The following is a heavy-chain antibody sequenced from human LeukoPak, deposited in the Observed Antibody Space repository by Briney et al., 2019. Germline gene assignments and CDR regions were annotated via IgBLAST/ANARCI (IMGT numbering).Heavy chain of an antibody. CDR2: IYHSGST. V-gene: IGHV4-38-2*01. CDR1: GYSISSGYY. J-gene: IGHJ3*02. D-gene: IGHD2-2*01. CDR3: ATAVVPAAMYAFDI. Sequence: SETLSLTCAVSGYSISSGYYWGWIRQPPGKGLEWIGSIYHSGSTYYNPSLKRRVTISVDTSKHQCSLKLSSVTAAATAVYYCATAVVPAAMYAFDIWGQGTMVTVSS.